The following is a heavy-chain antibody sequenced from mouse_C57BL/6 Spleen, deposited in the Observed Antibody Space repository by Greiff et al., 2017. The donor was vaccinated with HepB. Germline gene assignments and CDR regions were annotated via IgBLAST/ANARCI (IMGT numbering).Heavy chain of an antibody. V-gene: IGHV1-39*01. J-gene: IGHJ3*01. CDR3: ARGYYGSSPWFAY. D-gene: IGHD1-1*01. CDR2: INPNYGNT. Sequence: VQLQQSGPELVKPGASVKISCKASGYSFTDYNMNWVKQSHGKSLEWIGVINPNYGNTTYNQKFKGKAILTLDQSSSTTYMQLNSLTSEDSAVYSCARGYYGSSPWFAYWGQGTLVTVSA. CDR1: GYSFTDYN.